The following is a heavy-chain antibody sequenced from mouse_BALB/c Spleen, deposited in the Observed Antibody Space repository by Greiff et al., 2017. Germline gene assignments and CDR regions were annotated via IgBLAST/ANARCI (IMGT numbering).Heavy chain of an antibody. CDR1: GFAFSSYD. Sequence: EVKLVESGGGLVKPGGSLKLSCAASGFAFSSYDMSWVRQTPEKRLEWVAYISSGGGSTYYPDTVKGRFTISRDNAKNTLYLQMSSLKSEDTAMYYCARQDYYGSSYYYFDYWGQGTTLTVSS. J-gene: IGHJ2*01. CDR3: ARQDYYGSSYYYFDY. D-gene: IGHD1-1*01. V-gene: IGHV5-12-1*01. CDR2: ISSGGGST.